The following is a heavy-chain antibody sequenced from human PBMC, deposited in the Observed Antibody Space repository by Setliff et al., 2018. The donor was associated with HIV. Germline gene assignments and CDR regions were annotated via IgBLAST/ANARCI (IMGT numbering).Heavy chain of an antibody. CDR1: GGSISTYY. CDR3: ARHGHFYDSSSSDAFDI. V-gene: IGHV4-59*08. D-gene: IGHD3-22*01. J-gene: IGHJ3*02. Sequence: PSETLSLTCNVSGGSISTYYWSWIRQPPGKGLEWLGYVSYRGSTNFNPSLESRLAMSVDMSKNHFSLKLRSVTAADTAVYYCARHGHFYDSSSSDAFDIWGHGTMVTVS. CDR2: VSYRGST.